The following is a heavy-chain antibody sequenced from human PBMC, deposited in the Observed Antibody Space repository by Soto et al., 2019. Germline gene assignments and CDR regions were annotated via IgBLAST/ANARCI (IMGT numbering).Heavy chain of an antibody. CDR2: IYPGDSDT. Sequence: PGESLKISCKGSGYRFTNYWIGWVRQMPGKGLEWMGIIYPGDSDTRYSPSFQGQVTISADKSINTAYLQWSSLKASDTAMYYCARQVDSGYDSNWFVPWGQGTLVTVSS. CDR3: ARQVDSGYDSNWFVP. J-gene: IGHJ5*02. V-gene: IGHV5-51*01. CDR1: GYRFTNYW. D-gene: IGHD5-12*01.